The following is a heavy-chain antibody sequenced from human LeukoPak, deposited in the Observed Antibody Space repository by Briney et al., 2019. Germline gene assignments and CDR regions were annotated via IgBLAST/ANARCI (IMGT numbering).Heavy chain of an antibody. CDR1: GFTFSSYS. Sequence: KPGGSLRLSCAASGFTFSSYSMNWVRHAPGKGLEWVSSISSSSSNTYYADSVKGRFTISRDNAKNSLYLQMNSLRAEDTAVYYCARDPSSRLYSNKWFDPWGQGTLVTVSS. D-gene: IGHD6-13*01. CDR2: ISSSSSNT. J-gene: IGHJ5*02. V-gene: IGHV3-21*01. CDR3: ARDPSSRLYSNKWFDP.